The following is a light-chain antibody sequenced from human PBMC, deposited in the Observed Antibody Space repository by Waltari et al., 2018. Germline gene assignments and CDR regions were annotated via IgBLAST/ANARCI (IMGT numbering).Light chain of an antibody. V-gene: IGKV1-39*01. J-gene: IGKJ2*01. CDR3: QQGYSTPRT. CDR1: QSISSY. Sequence: DLQMTQSPSSLSASVGDRVTITCRASQSISSYLNWYQQKPGKAPKLLIYAASSLQSGVPSRFSGSGSGTDFTLTISSLQPEDFATYYCQQGYSTPRTFGQGTNLEIK. CDR2: AAS.